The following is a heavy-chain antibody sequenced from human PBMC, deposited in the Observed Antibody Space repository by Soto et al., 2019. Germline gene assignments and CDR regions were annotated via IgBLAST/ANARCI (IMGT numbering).Heavy chain of an antibody. CDR2: ISSSSSYI. J-gene: IGHJ4*02. CDR3: ARDFCGGDCYHFDY. Sequence: GGSLRLSCAASGFTFSSYSMNWVRQAPGKGLEWVSSISSSSSYIYYADSVKGRFTISRDNAKNSLYLQMNSLRAEDTAVYYCARDFCGGDCYHFDYWGQGTLVTVSS. CDR1: GFTFSSYS. V-gene: IGHV3-21*01. D-gene: IGHD2-21*02.